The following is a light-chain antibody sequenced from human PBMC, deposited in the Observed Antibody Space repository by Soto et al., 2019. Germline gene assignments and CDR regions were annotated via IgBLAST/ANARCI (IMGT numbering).Light chain of an antibody. CDR1: QNVTSN. V-gene: IGKV3-15*01. Sequence: EIVTTQSPATLSVSPGERATLSCRASQNVTSNLAWYQQKPGQAPRLLIYRASTRATGIAARFSGSGSGTEFTLTISSLQSEDFAVYFCQQYNNWPPITFGQRTKVDIK. J-gene: IGKJ1*01. CDR3: QQYNNWPPIT. CDR2: RAS.